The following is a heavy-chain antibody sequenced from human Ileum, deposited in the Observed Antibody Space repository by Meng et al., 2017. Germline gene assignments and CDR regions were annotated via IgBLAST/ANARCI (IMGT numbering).Heavy chain of an antibody. J-gene: IGHJ4*02. D-gene: IGHD5/OR15-5a*01. CDR1: GFTFSNYA. CDR2: ISDSGRT. Sequence: EVQLVESGGGLVQPGGSLRLSCVASGFTFSNYALTWVRQAPGKGLEWVAGISDSGRTYYADSMKGRFTVSRDNSKNTLYLQINSLRDEDTAVYYCAKDYEYSVVSGWGQGTLVTVSS. CDR3: AKDYEYSVVSG. V-gene: IGHV3-23*04.